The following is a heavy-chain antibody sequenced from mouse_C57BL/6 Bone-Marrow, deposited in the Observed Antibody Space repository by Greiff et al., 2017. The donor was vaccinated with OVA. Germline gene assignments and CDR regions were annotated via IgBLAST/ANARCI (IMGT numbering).Heavy chain of an antibody. Sequence: QVQLQQSGAELVRPGASVTLSCKASGYTFTDYEMHWVKQTPVHGLEWIGAIDPETGGTAYNQKFKGKAIMTADKSSSKAYMELRSLTSEDSAVYYCVRCCYAMDYWGQGTSVTVSS. CDR1: GYTFTDYE. D-gene: IGHD1-1*01. V-gene: IGHV1-15*01. CDR3: VRCCYAMDY. CDR2: IDPETGGT. J-gene: IGHJ4*01.